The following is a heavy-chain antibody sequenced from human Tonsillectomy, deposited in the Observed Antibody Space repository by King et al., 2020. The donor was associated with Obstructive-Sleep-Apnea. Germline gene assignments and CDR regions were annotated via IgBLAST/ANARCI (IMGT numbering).Heavy chain of an antibody. Sequence: QLVQSGAEVKKPGASVKVSCKASGYTFTSYYMHWVRQAPGQGLEWMGIINPSGGSTRYAQKFQGRVTMTRDTSTSTVYMELSSLRSEDTAVYYCARANDYVWGSYRCWFDPWGQGTLVTVSS. CDR3: ARANDYVWGSYRCWFDP. J-gene: IGHJ5*02. V-gene: IGHV1-46*01. D-gene: IGHD3-16*02. CDR2: INPSGGST. CDR1: GYTFTSYY.